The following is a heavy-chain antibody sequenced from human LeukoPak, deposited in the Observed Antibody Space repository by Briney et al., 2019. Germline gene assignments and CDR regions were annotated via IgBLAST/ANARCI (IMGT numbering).Heavy chain of an antibody. V-gene: IGHV4-34*01. D-gene: IGHD5-24*01. J-gene: IGHJ4*02. CDR1: GGSFSGHY. CDR3: TRGGGWLIDF. Sequence: SETLSLTCAVYGGSFSGHYWSWIRQPPGKGLEWIGEINHSGSTNYNPSLKSRVTISVDTSKNQFSLKLSSVTAADTAVYFCTRGGGWLIDFWGRGTLVTVSS. CDR2: INHSGST.